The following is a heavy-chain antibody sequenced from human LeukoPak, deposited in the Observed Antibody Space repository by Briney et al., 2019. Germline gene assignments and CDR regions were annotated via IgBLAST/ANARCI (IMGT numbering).Heavy chain of an antibody. CDR3: ARAVRGVVVADYFDY. CDR2: IYHSGST. J-gene: IGHJ4*02. D-gene: IGHD2-15*01. CDR1: GYSISSGYY. Sequence: SGTLSLTCTVSGYSISSGYYWGWIRKPPGRGLEWIGSIYHSGSTYYNPSLKSRVTISVDTSKNQFSLKLSTVTAADTAVYYCARAVRGVVVADYFDYWGQGTLVTVSS. V-gene: IGHV4-38-2*02.